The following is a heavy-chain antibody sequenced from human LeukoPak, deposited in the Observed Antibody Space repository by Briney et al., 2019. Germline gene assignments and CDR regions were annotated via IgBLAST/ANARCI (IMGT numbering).Heavy chain of an antibody. J-gene: IGHJ4*02. D-gene: IGHD5-18*01. V-gene: IGHV3-30-3*01. CDR1: GFTFSSYA. Sequence: PGGSLRLSCAASGFTFSSYAMHWVRQAPGKGLEWVAVISYGGSNKYYADSVKGRFTISRDNSKNTLYLQMNSLRAEDTAVYYCARDLLSTAMVPFDYWGQGTLVTVSS. CDR3: ARDLLSTAMVPFDY. CDR2: ISYGGSNK.